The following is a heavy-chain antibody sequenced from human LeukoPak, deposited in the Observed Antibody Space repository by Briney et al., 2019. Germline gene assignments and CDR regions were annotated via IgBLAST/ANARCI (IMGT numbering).Heavy chain of an antibody. V-gene: IGHV3-30*01. Sequence: GGSLGLSCAASGFTFSSYAMHWVRQAPGKGLEWVAVIPYDGSNKYYADSVKGRFTISRDNSRNTLYLQMNSLRAEDTAVYYCARAGSSGWYDYYYYMDVWGKGTTVTVSS. CDR1: GFTFSSYA. D-gene: IGHD6-19*01. CDR3: ARAGSSGWYDYYYYMDV. CDR2: IPYDGSNK. J-gene: IGHJ6*03.